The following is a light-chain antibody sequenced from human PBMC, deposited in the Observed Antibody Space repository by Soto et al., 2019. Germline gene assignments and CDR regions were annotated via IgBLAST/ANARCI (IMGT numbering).Light chain of an antibody. V-gene: IGKV1-33*01. CDR2: GAS. CDR1: QGISRE. Sequence: DFQMTQSPSSLSASVGDRITISCQASQGISRELNWYQQKPGKGPELLIYGASNLHTGVPSRFSGSASTSGPGTHFSLTITALQPEDVATYYCQQYRSLPLTFGGGTKVEI. CDR3: QQYRSLPLT. J-gene: IGKJ4*01.